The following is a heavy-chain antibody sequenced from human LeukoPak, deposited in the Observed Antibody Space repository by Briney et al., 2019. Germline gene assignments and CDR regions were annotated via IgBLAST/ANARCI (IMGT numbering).Heavy chain of an antibody. CDR2: ISWNSGSI. J-gene: IGHJ4*02. Sequence: QPGGSLRLSCVASGFTFSDYGMNWVRQAPGKGLEWVSGISWNSGSIGYADSVKGRFTISRDNAKNSLYLQMNSLRAEDTALYYCAKVGFGYYYDSSGYFYFDYWGQGTLVTVSS. CDR3: AKVGFGYYYDSSGYFYFDY. V-gene: IGHV3-9*01. D-gene: IGHD3-22*01. CDR1: GFTFSDYG.